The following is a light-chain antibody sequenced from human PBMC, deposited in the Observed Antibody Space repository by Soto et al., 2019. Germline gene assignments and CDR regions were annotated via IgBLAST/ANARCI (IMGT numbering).Light chain of an antibody. CDR2: EGS. Sequence: QSALTQPASVSGSPGQSITISCTGTSSDVGSYNLVSWYQQHPGKAPKLMIYEGSKRPSGVSNRFSGSKSGNTASLTISGLQAVVEADYYCCSYAGSSTSSYGFGTGTKVTV. CDR1: SSDVGSYNL. V-gene: IGLV2-23*01. J-gene: IGLJ1*01. CDR3: CSYAGSSTSSYG.